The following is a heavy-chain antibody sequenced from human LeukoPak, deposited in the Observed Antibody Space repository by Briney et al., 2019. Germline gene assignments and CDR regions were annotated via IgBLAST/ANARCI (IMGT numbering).Heavy chain of an antibody. Sequence: GGSLRLSCEVSGFIFSNYSMTWVRQAPGKGLEWVSSISSSGSSLSYADSVKGRSTISRDNAKNSLYLQMNSLRAEDTAVYYCARAPRGLWFGEFAGYMDVWGKGTTVTVSS. CDR2: ISSSGSSL. D-gene: IGHD3-10*01. CDR3: ARAPRGLWFGEFAGYMDV. V-gene: IGHV3-21*06. J-gene: IGHJ6*03. CDR1: GFIFSNYS.